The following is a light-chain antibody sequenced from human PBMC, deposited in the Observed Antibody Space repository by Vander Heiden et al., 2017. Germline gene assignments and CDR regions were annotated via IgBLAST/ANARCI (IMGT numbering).Light chain of an antibody. J-gene: IGLJ3*02. V-gene: IGLV5-45*03. CDR3: MIWHSSAWV. CDR1: SGISVGTYR. CDR2: YTSDSDN. Sequence: QAVLTQPSSLSASPGASSSLTCTLRSGISVGTYRIYWYQQKSGSPPQYLLRYTSDSDNQQGSGVPSRFSGSKDASANAGSLLISGLQSEDEADYDCMIWHSSAWVFGGGTKLTVL.